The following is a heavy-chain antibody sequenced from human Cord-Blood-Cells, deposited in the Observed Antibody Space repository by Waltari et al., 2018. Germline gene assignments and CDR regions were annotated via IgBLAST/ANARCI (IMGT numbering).Heavy chain of an antibody. CDR1: GGSISSSSYY. CDR2: IYYSGST. V-gene: IGHV4-39*01. D-gene: IGHD3-10*01. CDR3: ARLRYGSGSYYDY. J-gene: IGHJ4*02. Sequence: QLQLQESGPGLVKPSETLSLTCTVSGGSISSSSYYWGWIRQPPGKGLEWIGSIYYSGSTYYNPSLKSRVTISVDTSKNQFSLKLSSVTAADTAVYYCARLRYGSGSYYDYWGQGTLVTVSS.